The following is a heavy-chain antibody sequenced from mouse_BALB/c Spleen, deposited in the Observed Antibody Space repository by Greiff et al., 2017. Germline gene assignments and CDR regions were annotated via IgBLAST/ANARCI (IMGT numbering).Heavy chain of an antibody. CDR1: GFTFSSYT. CDR2: ISNGGGST. J-gene: IGHJ3*01. V-gene: IGHV5-12-2*01. CDR3: ARLNSAWFAY. D-gene: IGHD3-1*01. Sequence: EVKLMESGGGLVQPGGSLKLSCAASGFTFSSYTMSWVRQTPEKRLEWVAYISNGGGSTYYPDTVKGRFTISRDNAKNTLYLQMSSLKSEDTAMYYCARLNSAWFAYWGQGTLVTVSA.